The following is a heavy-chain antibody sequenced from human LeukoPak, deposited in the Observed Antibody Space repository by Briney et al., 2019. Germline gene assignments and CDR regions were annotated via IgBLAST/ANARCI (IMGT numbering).Heavy chain of an antibody. J-gene: IGHJ4*02. V-gene: IGHV1-18*04. Sequence: ASVKVSCKASGYTFTRNGISWVRQAPGQGLEWMGWINGYNGNTKYAQKLQGRVTMTTDTSKTTAYMELRSLRSDDTAVYYCAREGWGTYSSGPYYFDYWGQGTLITVSS. CDR3: AREGWGTYSSGPYYFDY. CDR1: GYTFTRNG. CDR2: INGYNGNT. D-gene: IGHD6-19*01.